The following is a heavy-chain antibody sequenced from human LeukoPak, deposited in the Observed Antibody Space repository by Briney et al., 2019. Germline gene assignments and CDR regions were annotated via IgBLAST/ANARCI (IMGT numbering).Heavy chain of an antibody. D-gene: IGHD3-10*01. J-gene: IGHJ4*02. Sequence: ASVKVSCKASGYTFTGYYMHWVRQAPGQGLGWRGWINPNSGGTNYAQKFQGRVTMTRDTSISTAYMELSRLRSDDTAVYYCARAEEYYGSGSYYHYWGQGTLVTVSS. CDR3: ARAEEYYGSGSYYHY. CDR2: INPNSGGT. V-gene: IGHV1-2*02. CDR1: GYTFTGYY.